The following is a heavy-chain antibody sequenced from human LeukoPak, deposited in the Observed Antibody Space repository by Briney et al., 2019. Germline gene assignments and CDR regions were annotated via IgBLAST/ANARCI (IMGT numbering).Heavy chain of an antibody. D-gene: IGHD6-19*01. J-gene: IGHJ4*02. CDR3: ARWGSGWYYFDY. Sequence: PSETLSLTCTVSGYSISSGYYWSWIRQPPGKGLEWIGEINHSGSTNYNPSLKSRVTISVDTSKSQFSLKLSSVTAADTAVYYCARWGSGWYYFDYWGQGALVTVSS. CDR2: INHSGST. V-gene: IGHV4-38-2*02. CDR1: GYSISSGYY.